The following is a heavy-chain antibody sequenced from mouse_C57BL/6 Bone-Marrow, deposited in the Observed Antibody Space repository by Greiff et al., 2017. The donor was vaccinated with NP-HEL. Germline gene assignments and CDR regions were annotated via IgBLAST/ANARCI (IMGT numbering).Heavy chain of an antibody. Sequence: EVKVVESGGGLVQPGGSLKLSCAASGFTFSDYYMYWVRQTPEKRLEWVAYISNGGGSTYYPDTVKGRFTISRDNAKNTLYLQMSRLKSEDTAMYYCARHGKLRLRYFDVWGTGTTVTVSS. CDR1: GFTFSDYY. CDR2: ISNGGGST. D-gene: IGHD3-2*02. CDR3: ARHGKLRLRYFDV. J-gene: IGHJ1*03. V-gene: IGHV5-12*01.